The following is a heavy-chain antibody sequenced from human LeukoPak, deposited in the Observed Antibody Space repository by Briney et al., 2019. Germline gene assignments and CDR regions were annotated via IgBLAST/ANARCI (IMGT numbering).Heavy chain of an antibody. CDR3: ARDSLDYYDSRGYAYYYYMDV. CDR2: ISSSSSYI. CDR1: GFTFSSYS. D-gene: IGHD3-22*01. V-gene: IGHV3-21*01. Sequence: PGGSLRLSCAASGFTFSSYSMNWVRQAPGKGLEWVSSISSSSSYIYFADSEKGRFTISRDNAKNTLYLQMNSLRAEDTAVYYCARDSLDYYDSRGYAYYYYMDVWGKGTTVTVSS. J-gene: IGHJ6*03.